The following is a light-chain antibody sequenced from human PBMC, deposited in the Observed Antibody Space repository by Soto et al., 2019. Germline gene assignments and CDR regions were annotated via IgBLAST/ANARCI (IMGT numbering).Light chain of an antibody. CDR3: QQYDRLPWT. J-gene: IGKJ1*01. CDR1: QDVSHF. CDR2: DAS. Sequence: GDRVTITCQASQDVSHFLNWFQQRPGKAPKLLIYDASTLERGVPSRFSGRGSGSRFTFTITSLQPEDIATYYCQQYDRLPWTFGQGTKVEMK. V-gene: IGKV1-33*01.